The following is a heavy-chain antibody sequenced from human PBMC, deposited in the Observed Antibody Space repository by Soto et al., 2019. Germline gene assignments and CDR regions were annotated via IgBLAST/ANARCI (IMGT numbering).Heavy chain of an antibody. J-gene: IGHJ6*02. CDR3: ATYYGSGSYYRYYYYYGMDV. Sequence: SETLSLTCAVYGGSFSGYYWSWIRQPPGKGLEWIGEINHSGSTNYNPSLKSRVTISVDTSKNQFSLKLSSVTAADTAVYYCATYYGSGSYYRYYYYYGMDVWGQGTTVTAP. CDR1: GGSFSGYY. D-gene: IGHD3-10*01. V-gene: IGHV4-34*01. CDR2: INHSGST.